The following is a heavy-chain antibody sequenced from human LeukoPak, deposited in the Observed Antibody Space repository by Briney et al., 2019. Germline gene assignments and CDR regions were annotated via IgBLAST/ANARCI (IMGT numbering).Heavy chain of an antibody. CDR1: GYTFTSYD. V-gene: IGHV1-8*01. CDR3: ARGLFECSSTSCYSWFDP. CDR2: MNPNSGNT. D-gene: IGHD2-2*01. J-gene: IGHJ5*02. Sequence: ASVKVSCKASGYTFTSYDINWVRQATGQGLEWMGWMNPNSGNTGYAQKFQGRVTMTRNTSISTAYMELSSLRSEDTAVYYCARGLFECSSTSCYSWFDPWGQGTLVTVS.